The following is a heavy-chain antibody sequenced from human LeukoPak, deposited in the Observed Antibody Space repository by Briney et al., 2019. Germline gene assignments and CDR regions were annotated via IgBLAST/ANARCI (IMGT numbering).Heavy chain of an antibody. Sequence: SETLSLTCTVSGGSISSSSYYWGWIRQPPGTGLEWIGSIYYSGSTYYNPSLKSRVTISVDTSKNQFSLKLSSVIAADTAVYYCARHRDSYCSGGSCYRGWFDPWGQGTLVTVSS. V-gene: IGHV4-39*01. CDR2: IYYSGST. CDR1: GGSISSSSYY. CDR3: ARHRDSYCSGGSCYRGWFDP. D-gene: IGHD2-15*01. J-gene: IGHJ5*02.